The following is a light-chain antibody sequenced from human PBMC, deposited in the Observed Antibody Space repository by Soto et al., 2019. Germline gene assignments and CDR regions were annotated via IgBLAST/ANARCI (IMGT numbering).Light chain of an antibody. J-gene: IGKJ4*01. CDR3: HQYNIWPPLL. CDR1: QSVRSN. CDR2: GAS. V-gene: IGKV3-15*01. Sequence: DIVVTQYQATLSVSPGESATLAWSASQSVRSNLAWYQQKPGQAPRLLIYGASTRATGIPARFSGSGSGTEYTLTISGLQSEDFAVYYCHQYNIWPPLLFGGGTKVAIK.